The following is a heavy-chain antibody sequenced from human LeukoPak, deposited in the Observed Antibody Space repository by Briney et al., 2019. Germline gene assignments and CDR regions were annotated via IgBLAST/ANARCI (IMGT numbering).Heavy chain of an antibody. CDR1: GFTFSSYA. V-gene: IGHV3-30-3*01. CDR2: ISYDGSNK. Sequence: GGSLRLSCAASGFTFSSYAMHWVRQAPGKGLEWVAVISYDGSNKYYADSVKGRFTISRDNSKNTLYLQMNSLRAEDTAVYYCARQLPGGGAYFDYWGQGTLVTVSS. D-gene: IGHD1-26*01. J-gene: IGHJ4*02. CDR3: ARQLPGGGAYFDY.